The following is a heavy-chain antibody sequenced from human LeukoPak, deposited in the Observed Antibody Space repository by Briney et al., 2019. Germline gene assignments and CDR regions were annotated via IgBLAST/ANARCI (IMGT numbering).Heavy chain of an antibody. D-gene: IGHD4-17*01. CDR1: GGSFSGYY. V-gene: IGHV4-34*01. Sequence: SETLSLTCAVYGGSFSGYYWSWIRQPPGKGLEWIGEINHSGSTNYNPSLKSRVSMSGDTSKNQVSLKLRSVTAADTAVYYCARDPTTVTTIFDSWGQGTLVTVSS. CDR2: INHSGST. J-gene: IGHJ4*02. CDR3: ARDPTTVTTIFDS.